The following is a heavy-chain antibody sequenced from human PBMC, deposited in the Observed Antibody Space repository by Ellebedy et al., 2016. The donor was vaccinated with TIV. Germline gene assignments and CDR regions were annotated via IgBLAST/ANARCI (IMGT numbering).Heavy chain of an antibody. J-gene: IGHJ4*02. D-gene: IGHD3-10*01. CDR1: GFTFSSYA. Sequence: GESLKISXAASGFTFSSYAMNWVRQAPGKGLEWVSAISGSGGSTYYADSVKGRFTISRDNSKNTLYLQMNSLRAEDTAVYYCAKDRFGELYRIGDYWGQGTLVTVSS. V-gene: IGHV3-23*01. CDR3: AKDRFGELYRIGDY. CDR2: ISGSGGST.